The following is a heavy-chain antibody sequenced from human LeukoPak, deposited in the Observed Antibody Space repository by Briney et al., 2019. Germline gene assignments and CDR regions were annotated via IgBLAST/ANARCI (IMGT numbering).Heavy chain of an antibody. CDR3: ARDVHSNYVQYRGC. CDR1: GFTVSSNY. V-gene: IGHV3-66*02. J-gene: IGHJ4*02. D-gene: IGHD4-11*01. CDR2: IYSGGST. Sequence: GGSLRLSCAASGFTVSSNYMSWVRQAPGKGLEWVSVIYSGGSTYYADSVKGRFTISRDNSKNTLYLQMNSLRAEDTAVYYCARDVHSNYVQYRGCWGQGTLVTVSS.